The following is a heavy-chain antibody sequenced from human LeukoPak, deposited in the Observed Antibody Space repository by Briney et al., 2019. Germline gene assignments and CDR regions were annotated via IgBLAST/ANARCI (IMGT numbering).Heavy chain of an antibody. V-gene: IGHV4-34*01. Sequence: PSETLSLTCAVYGGSFSGYYWSWIRQPPGKGLEWIGEINHSGSTNYNSTLKSRVTISLDTSKNQFSLKLNSVTAADTAVYYCARGYCRSGSCYRTFFDQWGQGTLVTVSS. CDR3: ARGYCRSGSCYRTFFDQ. J-gene: IGHJ4*02. D-gene: IGHD3-22*01. CDR1: GGSFSGYY. CDR2: INHSGST.